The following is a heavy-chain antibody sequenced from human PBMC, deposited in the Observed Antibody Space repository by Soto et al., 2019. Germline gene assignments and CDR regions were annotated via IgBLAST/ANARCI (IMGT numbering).Heavy chain of an antibody. CDR2: ISGSGGST. V-gene: IGHV3-23*01. CDR1: GFTFSSYA. J-gene: IGHJ4*02. CDR3: AKDRSWIQLWPPEYYFDY. Sequence: EVQLLESGGGLVQPGGSLRLSCAASGFTFSSYAMSWVRQAPGKGLEWVSAISGSGGSTYYADSVKGRFTISRDNSKNTLYLQMNSLRAEDTAVYYCAKDRSWIQLWPPEYYFDYWGQGTLVTVSS. D-gene: IGHD5-18*01.